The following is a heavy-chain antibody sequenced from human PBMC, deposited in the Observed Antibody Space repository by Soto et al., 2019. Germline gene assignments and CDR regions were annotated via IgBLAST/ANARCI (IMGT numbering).Heavy chain of an antibody. V-gene: IGHV3-48*02. J-gene: IGHJ2*01. Sequence: EVQLVESGGSLVQPGGSLRLSCSASGFTFSSYSLNWVRQAPGKGLEWVAHIRSSGTPKHYADSVRGRFTISRDNAESSLFLQMNSLRDEDTAVYYCARGGLLAAAVHWYFDLWGRGTLVTVSS. CDR2: IRSSGTPK. D-gene: IGHD6-13*01. CDR1: GFTFSSYS. CDR3: ARGGLLAAAVHWYFDL.